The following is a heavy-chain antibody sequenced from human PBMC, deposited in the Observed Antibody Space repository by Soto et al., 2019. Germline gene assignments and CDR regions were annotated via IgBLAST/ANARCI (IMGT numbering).Heavy chain of an antibody. CDR2: ISAYNGNT. CDR3: VVAAQPYYFDY. J-gene: IGHJ4*02. V-gene: IGHV1-18*01. CDR1: GYTLTSYG. D-gene: IGHD2-15*01. Sequence: GASVKVSCKASGYTLTSYGISWVRQAPGQGLEWMGWISAYNGNTNYAQKLQGRVTMTTDTSTSTAYMELRSLRSDDTAVYYCVVAAQPYYFDYWGQGTLVTVSS.